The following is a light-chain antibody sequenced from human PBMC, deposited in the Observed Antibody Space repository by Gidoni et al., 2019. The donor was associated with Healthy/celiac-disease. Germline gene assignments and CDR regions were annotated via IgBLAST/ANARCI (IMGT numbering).Light chain of an antibody. CDR1: QSVSSSY. CDR2: GAS. Sequence: EIVLTPSTGTLSLSPGERATLSCRASQSVSSSYLAWYQQKPGQAPRLLIYGASSRATGIPDRFSGSGSGTDFTLTISRLEPEDFAVYYCQQYGSSLYTFGQGTKLESK. J-gene: IGKJ2*01. V-gene: IGKV3-20*01. CDR3: QQYGSSLYT.